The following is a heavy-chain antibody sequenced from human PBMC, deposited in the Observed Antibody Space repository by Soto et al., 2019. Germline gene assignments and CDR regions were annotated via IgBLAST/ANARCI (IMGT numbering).Heavy chain of an antibody. CDR2: ITSASSYK. J-gene: IGHJ3*02. Sequence: VGSLRLSCAASGFTFSSDPMHWVRQAPGKGLEWVSAITSASSYKYYGDSVKGRFTISRDNANNSLFLQMNSLRAEDTAVYYCAREVDHAFDIWGQGTMVTVSS. CDR3: AREVDHAFDI. CDR1: GFTFSSDP. V-gene: IGHV3-21*01. D-gene: IGHD2-2*01.